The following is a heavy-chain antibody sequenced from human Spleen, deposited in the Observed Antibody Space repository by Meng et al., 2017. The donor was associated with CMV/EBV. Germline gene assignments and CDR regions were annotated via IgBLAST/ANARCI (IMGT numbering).Heavy chain of an antibody. J-gene: IGHJ4*02. CDR2: IGATAGGT. CDR3: AKYSAVGERLDYFDY. V-gene: IGHV3-23*01. D-gene: IGHD2-21*01. CDR1: GLTFSSYG. Sequence: LSLTCAASGLTFSSYGMSWVRQAPGKGLEWVSSIGATAGGTYYADSVKGRFTISRDNAKNTLYLQMNSLRVEDTAVYYCAKYSAVGERLDYFDYWGQGTLVTVSS.